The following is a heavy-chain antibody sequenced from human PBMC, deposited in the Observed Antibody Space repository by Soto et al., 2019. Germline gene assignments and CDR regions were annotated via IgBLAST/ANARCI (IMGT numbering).Heavy chain of an antibody. V-gene: IGHV1-69*13. CDR1: AGTVSSSA. CDR2: IIPITGTA. Sequence: SLTVSCKPSAGTVSSSAIIRVRQAPGPELEWMGGIIPITGTANYAKKFQGRVTINAHESTRTANTKLSSLRSEDTAVNHCATRSGGSDPGRFDYWGEATLVAVCS. D-gene: IGHD2-15*01. J-gene: IGHJ4*02. CDR3: ATRSGGSDPGRFDY.